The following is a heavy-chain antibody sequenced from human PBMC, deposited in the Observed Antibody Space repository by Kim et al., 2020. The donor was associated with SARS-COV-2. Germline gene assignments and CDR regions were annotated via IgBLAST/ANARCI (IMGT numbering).Heavy chain of an antibody. V-gene: IGHV3-7*01. J-gene: IGHJ4*02. Sequence: VDSVKGRFTISRDNAKNSLYLQMNSLRAEDTAVYYCARDPPRGRGWNFDYWGQGTLVTVSS. D-gene: IGHD3-16*01. CDR3: ARDPPRGRGWNFDY.